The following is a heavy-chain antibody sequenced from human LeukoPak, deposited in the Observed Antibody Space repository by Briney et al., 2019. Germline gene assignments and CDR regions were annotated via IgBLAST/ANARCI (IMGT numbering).Heavy chain of an antibody. Sequence: ASVKVSCKASGFTLTDYLHWVRQDPRQGLQWMGWIKPNSGDTDYAQKFQGRVTMTRDTSIGTVYMELSSLRSDDTAVYYCARADSVPAGDYHYWYMDVWGKGTMVTVSS. CDR1: GFTLTDY. J-gene: IGHJ6*03. CDR3: ARADSVPAGDYHYWYMDV. D-gene: IGHD2-2*01. V-gene: IGHV1-2*02. CDR2: IKPNSGDT.